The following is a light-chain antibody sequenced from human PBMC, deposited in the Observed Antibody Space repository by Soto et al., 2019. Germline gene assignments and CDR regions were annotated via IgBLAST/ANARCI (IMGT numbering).Light chain of an antibody. V-gene: IGKV3-20*01. J-gene: IGKJ2*01. CDR2: GAS. CDR3: QLYDNSLYT. CDR1: QSVISNY. Sequence: EIVLTQSPGTLSLSPGERATLSCRASQSVISNYLAWYQQKPGQAPRLLIYGASTRATCIPDRFSGSGSGTDFTLTISRLEPEDFAVYYCQLYDNSLYTFGQGTNLDIK.